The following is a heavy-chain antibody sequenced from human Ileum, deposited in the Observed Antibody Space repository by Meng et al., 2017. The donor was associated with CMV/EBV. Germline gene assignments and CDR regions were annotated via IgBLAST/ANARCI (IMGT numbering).Heavy chain of an antibody. V-gene: IGHV1-2*02. CDR3: ARDSGYDAS. D-gene: IGHD6-13*01. CDR2: IDPDTGNT. CDR1: GYTFTGYF. J-gene: IGHJ1*01. Sequence: QVQLVQSGAEVRKPGASVKVSCKASGYTFTGYFMHWVRQAPGQGLEWMGWIDPDTGNTNDVGKFQGRVTMTRDTSSSTAYMELSRLRSDDTAIYYCARDSGYDASWGQGTLVTVSS.